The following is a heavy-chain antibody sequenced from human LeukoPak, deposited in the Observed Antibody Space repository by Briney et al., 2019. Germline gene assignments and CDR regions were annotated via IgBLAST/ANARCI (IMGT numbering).Heavy chain of an antibody. CDR3: ARADSSSWYWFDP. J-gene: IGHJ5*02. V-gene: IGHV1-2*02. CDR1: GYTFTGHF. D-gene: IGHD6-13*01. Sequence: GASVKVSCKASGYTFTGHFMHWVRPAPGQGLEWMRWINSNSGGTNYAQKFQGRVTMTRDTSISTAYMEMSRLISDDTAVYYCARADSSSWYWFDPLGQGTLVTVSS. CDR2: INSNSGGT.